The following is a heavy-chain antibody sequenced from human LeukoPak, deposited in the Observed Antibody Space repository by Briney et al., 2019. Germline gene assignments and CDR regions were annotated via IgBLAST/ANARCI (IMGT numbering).Heavy chain of an antibody. V-gene: IGHV3-15*01. CDR2: IKSKTAGGTT. CDR3: TPDARN. CDR1: GFTFSTAW. J-gene: IGHJ4*02. Sequence: GGSLRLSCAASGFTFSTAWMSWVRQAPGEGLEWVGRIKSKTAGGTTDYAAPVKGRFSISRDDSKNTVYLQMSSLKTEDTAVYYCTPDARNWGQGTLVTVSS.